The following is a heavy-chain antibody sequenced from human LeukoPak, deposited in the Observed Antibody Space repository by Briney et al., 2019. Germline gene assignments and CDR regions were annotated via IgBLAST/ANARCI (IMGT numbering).Heavy chain of an antibody. CDR1: GYTFTSYY. J-gene: IGHJ3*02. D-gene: IGHD2-15*01. CDR3: ARAQDRTDAFDI. V-gene: IGHV1-46*01. CDR2: INPSGGST. Sequence: APVKVSCKASGYTFTSYYMHWVRQAPGQGLEWMGIINPSGGSTSYAQKFQGRVTMTRDTSTSTVYMELSSLTSEDTAVYYCARAQDRTDAFDIWGQGTMVTASS.